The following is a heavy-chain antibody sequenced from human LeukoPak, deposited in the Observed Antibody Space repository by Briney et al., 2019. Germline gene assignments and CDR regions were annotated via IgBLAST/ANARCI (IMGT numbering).Heavy chain of an antibody. CDR1: GFTFSSYA. CDR2: ISGSGGST. V-gene: IGHV3-23*01. CDR3: ARTNTYYDFWSGGYYYYYMDV. Sequence: PGGSLRLSWAAAGFTFSSYAMSWVRQAPGKGLEWVSAISGSGGSTDYADSVRGRFTISRDNSKNTLYLQMNSLRAEDTAVYYCARTNTYYDFWSGGYYYYYMDVWGKGTTVTVSS. D-gene: IGHD3-3*01. J-gene: IGHJ6*03.